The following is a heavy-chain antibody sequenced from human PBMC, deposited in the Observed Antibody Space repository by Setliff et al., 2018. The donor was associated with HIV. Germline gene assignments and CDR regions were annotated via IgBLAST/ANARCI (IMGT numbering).Heavy chain of an antibody. V-gene: IGHV4-38-2*01. CDR3: ARGAELLWFGELHNIPYFDY. D-gene: IGHD3-10*01. CDR1: GFSISSRYY. CDR2: IYHTGSS. Sequence: SSETLSLTCDVSGFSISSRYYWGWIRQSPGKGLEWIGNIYHTGSSYYNPSLNDRATISLDTSKNQFSLKLSSVTAADTAVYYCARGAELLWFGELHNIPYFDYWGQGTLVTVSS. J-gene: IGHJ4*02.